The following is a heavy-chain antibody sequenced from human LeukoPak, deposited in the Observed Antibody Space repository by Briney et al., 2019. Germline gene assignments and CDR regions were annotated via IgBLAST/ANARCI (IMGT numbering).Heavy chain of an antibody. CDR3: ARGGSGWYPAPYFDY. D-gene: IGHD6-19*01. V-gene: IGHV3-33*08. J-gene: IGHJ4*02. CDR2: IWYDGSNK. CDR1: GFTFSSYS. Sequence: PGGSLRLSCAASGFTFSSYSMNWVRQAPGKGLEWVAVIWYDGSNKYYADSVKGRFTISRDNSKNTLYLQMNSLRAEDTAVYYCARGGSGWYPAPYFDYWGQGTLVTVSS.